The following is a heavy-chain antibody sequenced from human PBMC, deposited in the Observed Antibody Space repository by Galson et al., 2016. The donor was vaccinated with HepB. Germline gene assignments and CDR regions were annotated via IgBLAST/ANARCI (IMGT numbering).Heavy chain of an antibody. CDR2: VSYSGNT. D-gene: IGHD1-1*01. CDR1: GGSISSSS. J-gene: IGHJ5*01. Sequence: SETLSLTCTVSGGSISSSSWGWMRQPPGKGLEWIGYVSYSGNTNANPSLKSRVTISLDTSKNHFSLNLRSLTAADTAVYYCARGAWSDAGWFDSWGQGILVTVSS. V-gene: IGHV4-59*12. CDR3: ARGAWSDAGWFDS.